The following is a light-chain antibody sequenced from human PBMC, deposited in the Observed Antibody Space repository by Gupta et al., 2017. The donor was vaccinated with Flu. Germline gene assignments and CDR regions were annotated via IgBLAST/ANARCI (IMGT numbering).Light chain of an antibody. CDR3: QQRTNWLWT. Sequence: GEIATLSCRARQGVGTSLAWSQLRPRQAPRLLIYDASNRATASPARFLGGGSGTDFTLTISSLETEDFAVYYCQQRTNWLWTFGQGTKVEIK. CDR1: QGVGTS. J-gene: IGKJ1*01. CDR2: DAS. V-gene: IGKV3-11*01.